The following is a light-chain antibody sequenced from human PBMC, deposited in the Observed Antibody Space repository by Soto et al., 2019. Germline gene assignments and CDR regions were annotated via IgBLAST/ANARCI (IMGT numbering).Light chain of an antibody. J-gene: IGKJ1*01. CDR2: WTS. CDR3: QQYYTTPS. Sequence: DIVMTQSPDSLAVSLGERATINCKSSHTLLYSSDNQTYLAWYQQRPGQPPRLLIYWTSTRESGVPDRFSGSGSGTDFALTISSLQAEDVAVYYCQQYYTTPSFGQGTKVEIK. CDR1: HTLLYSSDNQTY. V-gene: IGKV4-1*01.